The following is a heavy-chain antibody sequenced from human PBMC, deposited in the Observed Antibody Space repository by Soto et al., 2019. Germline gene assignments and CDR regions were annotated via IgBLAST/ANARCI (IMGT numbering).Heavy chain of an antibody. D-gene: IGHD6-13*01. CDR3: AREGYSSSWYYRPYYFDY. CDR1: GGTFSSYA. J-gene: IGHJ4*02. V-gene: IGHV1-69*13. Sequence: ASVKVSCKASGGTFSSYAISWVRQAPGQGLEWMGGIIPIFGTANYAQKFQGRVTITADESTSTAYMELSSLRSEDTAVYYCAREGYSSSWYYRPYYFDYWGQGTLVTVSS. CDR2: IIPIFGTA.